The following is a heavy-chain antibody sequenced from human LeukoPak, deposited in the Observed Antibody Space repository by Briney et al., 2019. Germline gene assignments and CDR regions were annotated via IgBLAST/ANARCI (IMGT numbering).Heavy chain of an antibody. CDR3: VKDGRRTTTNWFDP. J-gene: IGHJ5*02. CDR1: GFTFSSYA. D-gene: IGHD1-1*01. Sequence: PGGSLRLSYSASGFTFSSYATHWVRQAPGKGLEYVSAISSNGGSTYYADSVKGRFTVSRDNSKNTLYLQMSSLRAEDTAVYYCVKDGRRTTTNWFDPWGQGTLVTVSS. V-gene: IGHV3-64D*06. CDR2: ISSNGGST.